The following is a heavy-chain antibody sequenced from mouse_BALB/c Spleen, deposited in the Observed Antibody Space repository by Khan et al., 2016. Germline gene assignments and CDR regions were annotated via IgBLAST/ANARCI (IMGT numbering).Heavy chain of an antibody. CDR3: ARDYYGSSYFDY. CDR2: ISYSGST. J-gene: IGHJ2*01. CDR1: GYSITSDYA. V-gene: IGHV3-2*02. Sequence: EVELVGSGPGLVKPSQSLSLTCTVTGYSITSDYAWNWIRQFPGNKLEWMGYISYSGSTSYNPSLKSRISITRDTSKNQFFLQLNSVTTEDTATYYCARDYYGSSYFDYWGQGTTLTVSS. D-gene: IGHD1-1*01.